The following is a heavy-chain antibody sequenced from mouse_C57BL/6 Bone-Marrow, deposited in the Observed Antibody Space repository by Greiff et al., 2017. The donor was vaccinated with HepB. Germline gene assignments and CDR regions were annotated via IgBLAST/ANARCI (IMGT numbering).Heavy chain of an antibody. CDR2: IDPSDSYT. J-gene: IGHJ1*03. D-gene: IGHD4-1*01. CDR3: AANWGYFDV. V-gene: IGHV1-50*01. CDR1: GYTFTSYW. Sequence: QVQLQQSGAELVKPGASVKLSCKASGYTFTSYWMQWVKQRPGQALEWIGEIDPSDSYTNYNQKFKGKATLTVDTSSSTAYMQLSSLTSEDSAVYYCAANWGYFDVWGTGTTVTVSS.